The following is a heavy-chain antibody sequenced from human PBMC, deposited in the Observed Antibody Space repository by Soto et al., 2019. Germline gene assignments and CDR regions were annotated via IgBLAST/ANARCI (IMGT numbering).Heavy chain of an antibody. V-gene: IGHV4-39*01. J-gene: IGHJ6*03. Sequence: SETLSLTCTVSGGSISSSSYYWGWIRQPPGKGLEWIGSIYYSGSTYYNPSLKSRVTISVDTSKNQFSLKLSSVTAADTAVYYCASPSRGAWGNYYYYYYMDVWGKGTTVTVSS. CDR3: ASPSRGAWGNYYYYYYMDV. CDR2: IYYSGST. D-gene: IGHD3-10*01. CDR1: GGSISSSSYY.